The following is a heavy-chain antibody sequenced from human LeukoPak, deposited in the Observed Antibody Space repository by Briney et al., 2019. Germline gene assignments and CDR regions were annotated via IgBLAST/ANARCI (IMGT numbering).Heavy chain of an antibody. J-gene: IGHJ4*02. CDR2: IYYSGST. CDR3: ASEGGSNNFDY. Sequence: SETLSLTCPVSGGSISSSSYYWGWIRQPPGKGLEWIGSIYYSGSTYYNPSLKSRVTISVDTSKNQFSLKLSSVTAADTAVYYCASEGGSNNFDYWGQGTLVTVSS. V-gene: IGHV4-39*01. D-gene: IGHD3-16*01. CDR1: GGSISSSSYY.